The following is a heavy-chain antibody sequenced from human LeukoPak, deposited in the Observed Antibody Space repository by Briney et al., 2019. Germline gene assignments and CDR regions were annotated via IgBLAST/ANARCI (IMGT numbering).Heavy chain of an antibody. CDR3: AKGGYCSSWYSPFDY. V-gene: IGHV3-23*01. D-gene: IGHD6-13*01. CDR2: ISGSGGST. J-gene: IGHJ4*02. CDR1: GFTFSSYA. Sequence: GGSLRLSCAASGFTFSSYAISWVRQAPGKGLEWDSAISGSGGSTYYADSVKGRFTISRDNSKNTLYLQMNSLRAEDTAVYYCAKGGYCSSWYSPFDYWGQGTLVTVSS.